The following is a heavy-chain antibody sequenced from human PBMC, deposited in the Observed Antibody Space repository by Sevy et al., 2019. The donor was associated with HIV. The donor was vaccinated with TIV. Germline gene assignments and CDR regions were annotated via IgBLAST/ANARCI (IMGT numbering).Heavy chain of an antibody. CDR2: ISITGGST. J-gene: IGHJ1*01. V-gene: IGHV3-23*01. Sequence: GGSLRLSCAASGFTFSIYAMSWVRQAPGKGLEWVSVISITGGSTYYADSVKGRFTISRDNSNNTLYLQMNTLRAEDTAVYYCTTGGSLFQHWGQGTLVTVSS. D-gene: IGHD3-16*01. CDR3: TTGGSLFQH. CDR1: GFTFSIYA.